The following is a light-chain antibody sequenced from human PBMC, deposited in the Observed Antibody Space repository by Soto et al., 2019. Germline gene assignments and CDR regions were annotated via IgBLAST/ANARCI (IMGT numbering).Light chain of an antibody. V-gene: IGKV3-15*01. J-gene: IGKJ4*01. Sequence: EIVMTQSPATLSVSPGEGATLSCRTSQSVDINFAWYQHKPGQAPRLLIYATSTRATGIPARFSGSGSGTEFTLTISSLHSEDFAIYYCQQYGSSLTFGGGTKVEIK. CDR2: ATS. CDR1: QSVDIN. CDR3: QQYGSSLT.